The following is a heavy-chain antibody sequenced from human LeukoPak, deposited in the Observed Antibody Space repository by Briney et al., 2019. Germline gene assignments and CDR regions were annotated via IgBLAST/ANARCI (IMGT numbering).Heavy chain of an antibody. CDR2: ISSSSYI. J-gene: IGHJ4*02. D-gene: IGHD2-15*01. CDR3: ARDRSAYCSGGSCYHDY. V-gene: IGHV3-21*01. Sequence: KTGGSLRLSCAASGFTFSSYSMNWVRQAPGKGLEWVSSISSSSYIYYADSVKGRFTISRDNAKNSLYLQMNSLRAEDTAVYYCARDRSAYCSGGSCYHDYWGQGTLVTVSS. CDR1: GFTFSSYS.